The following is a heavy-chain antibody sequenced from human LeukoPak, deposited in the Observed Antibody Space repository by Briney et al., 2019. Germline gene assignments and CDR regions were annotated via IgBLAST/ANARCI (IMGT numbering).Heavy chain of an antibody. CDR3: ARDRRNYEYYY. D-gene: IGHD1-7*01. Sequence: HTGGSLRLSCAASGFTFSSYWMSWVRQAPGKGLEWVANIKQDGSEKYYVDSVKGRFTISRDNARNSLYLQMNSLRAEDTAVYYCARDRRNYEYYYWGQGTLVTVSS. CDR1: GFTFSSYW. V-gene: IGHV3-7*01. J-gene: IGHJ4*02. CDR2: IKQDGSEK.